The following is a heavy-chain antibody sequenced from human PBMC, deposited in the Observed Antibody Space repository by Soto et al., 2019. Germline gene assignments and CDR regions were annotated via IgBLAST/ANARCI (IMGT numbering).Heavy chain of an antibody. CDR1: GFTFSSYS. Sequence: EVQLVESGGGLVQPGGSLRLSCAASGFTFSSYSMNWVRQAPGKGLEWVSYISSSSSTIYYADSVKGRSTISRDNAKNSLYLQMNSLRDEDTAVYYCARDQGYIAVAGRGFDYWGQGTLVTVSS. CDR2: ISSSSSTI. CDR3: ARDQGYIAVAGRGFDY. V-gene: IGHV3-48*02. J-gene: IGHJ4*02. D-gene: IGHD6-19*01.